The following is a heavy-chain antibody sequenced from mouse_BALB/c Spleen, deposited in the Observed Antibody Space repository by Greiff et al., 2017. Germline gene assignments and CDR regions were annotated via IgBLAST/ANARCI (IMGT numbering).Heavy chain of an antibody. V-gene: IGHV5-4*02. D-gene: IGHD2-4*01. Sequence: EVNVVESGGGLVKPGGSLKLSCAASGFTFSDYYMYWVRQTPEKRLEWVATISDGGSYTYYPDSVKGRFTISRDNAKNNLYLQMSSLRSEDTAMYYCARVSDYDGAWFAYWGQGTLVTVSA. CDR2: ISDGGSYT. CDR3: ARVSDYDGAWFAY. CDR1: GFTFSDYY. J-gene: IGHJ3*01.